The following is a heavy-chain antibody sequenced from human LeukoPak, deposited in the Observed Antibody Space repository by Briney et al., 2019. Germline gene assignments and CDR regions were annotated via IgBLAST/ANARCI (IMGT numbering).Heavy chain of an antibody. V-gene: IGHV1-8*01. J-gene: IGHJ5*02. Sequence: ASVKVSCKASGYTFTSYDINWVRQATGQGPDWMGWMNPNSGKTGYAQKFQGRVTMTRNTSISTAYMELSSLKSEDTAVYYCTRRTTTWFDPWGQGTLVTVSS. CDR3: TRRTTTWFDP. D-gene: IGHD1-26*01. CDR2: MNPNSGKT. CDR1: GYTFTSYD.